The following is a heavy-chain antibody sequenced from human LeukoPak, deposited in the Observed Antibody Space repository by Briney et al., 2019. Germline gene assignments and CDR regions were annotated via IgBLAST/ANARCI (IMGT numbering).Heavy chain of an antibody. V-gene: IGHV3-21*01. Sequence: GRSLRLSCAASGFSFSSYNMDWVRQTPGKGLEWVSSITSSSTYTFYADSVKGRFTISRDNARNSLSLQMNSLRAEDTAVYYCARDPYSGTYGNTYYYYMDVWGKGTTVTISS. J-gene: IGHJ6*03. D-gene: IGHD1-26*01. CDR3: ARDPYSGTYGNTYYYYMDV. CDR1: GFSFSSYN. CDR2: ITSSSTYT.